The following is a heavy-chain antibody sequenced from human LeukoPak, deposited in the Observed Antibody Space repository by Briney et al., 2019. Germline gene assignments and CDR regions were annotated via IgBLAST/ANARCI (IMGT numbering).Heavy chain of an antibody. CDR2: IYYSGST. Sequence: PSETLSLTCTVSGGSISSYYWSWIRQPPGKGLEWIGYIYYSGSTSYNPSLRSRVTISVDTSKNQFSLKLYSVTAADTAVYYCARAGTLQSNPSAFDIWDQGTMVTVSS. D-gene: IGHD5-24*01. CDR1: GGSISSYY. V-gene: IGHV4-59*01. CDR3: ARAGTLQSNPSAFDI. J-gene: IGHJ3*02.